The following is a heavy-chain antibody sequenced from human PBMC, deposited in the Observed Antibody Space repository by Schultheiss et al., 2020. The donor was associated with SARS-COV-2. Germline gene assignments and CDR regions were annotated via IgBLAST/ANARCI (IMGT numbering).Heavy chain of an antibody. Sequence: GESLKISCAASGFTFSSYAMHWVRQAPGKGLEWVSVIYSGGSTYYADSVKGRFTISRDNSKNTLYLQMNSLRAEDTAVYYCASNNKGYDFWSGYYSLWDYYYMDVWGKGTTVTVSS. D-gene: IGHD3-3*01. CDR3: ASNNKGYDFWSGYYSLWDYYYMDV. CDR2: IYSGGST. J-gene: IGHJ6*03. V-gene: IGHV3-NL1*01. CDR1: GFTFSSYA.